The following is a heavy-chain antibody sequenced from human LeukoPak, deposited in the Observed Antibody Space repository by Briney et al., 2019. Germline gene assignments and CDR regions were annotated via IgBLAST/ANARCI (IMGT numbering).Heavy chain of an antibody. J-gene: IGHJ4*02. CDR1: GFTFSSYA. D-gene: IGHD3-22*01. V-gene: IGHV3-23*01. Sequence: GGSLRLSCSASGFTFSSYAMSWVRQAPGKGLEWVSAISGSGGSTYYADSVKGRFTISRDNSKNTLYLQMNSLRAEDTAVYYCAKVLVVRQNPGGFDSWGPGTLVTVSS. CDR2: ISGSGGST. CDR3: AKVLVVRQNPGGFDS.